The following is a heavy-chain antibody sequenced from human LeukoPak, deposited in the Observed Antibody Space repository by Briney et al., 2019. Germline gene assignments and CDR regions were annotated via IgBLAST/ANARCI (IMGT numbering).Heavy chain of an antibody. J-gene: IGHJ4*02. CDR1: GFTFSSYG. Sequence: GGSLRLSCAASGFTFSSYGMHWVRQAPGKGLEWVAVIWYDGSNKYYADSVKGRFTISKDNSKNTLYLQMNSLRAEDTAVYYCAKEEAAVTFGYWGQGTLVTVSS. CDR2: IWYDGSNK. CDR3: AKEEAAVTFGY. D-gene: IGHD4-17*01. V-gene: IGHV3-33*06.